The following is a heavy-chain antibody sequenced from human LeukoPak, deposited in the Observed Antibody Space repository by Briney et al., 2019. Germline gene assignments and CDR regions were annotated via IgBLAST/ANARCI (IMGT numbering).Heavy chain of an antibody. D-gene: IGHD3-10*01. Sequence: GASVKVSCKASGYTFTNYGISWVRQAPGQGLEWMGWISTYNGNTKYAQKLQGRVTMTTDTSTSTAYMELRSLRSDDTAVYYCARARMGSGSFSTSRYYYYMDVWGKGTTVTISS. CDR3: ARARMGSGSFSTSRYYYYMDV. V-gene: IGHV1-18*01. CDR1: GYTFTNYG. CDR2: ISTYNGNT. J-gene: IGHJ6*03.